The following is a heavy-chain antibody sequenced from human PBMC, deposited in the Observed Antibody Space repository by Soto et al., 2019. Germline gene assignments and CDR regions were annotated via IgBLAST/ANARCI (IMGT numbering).Heavy chain of an antibody. Sequence: EVQLVESGGGLVQPGGSLRLSCGASGFTFSIYWMHWVRQAPGKGLVWVSRINGDGSSTSNADPVKGRFTISRDNAKNTLYLEMNNLRADDTDVYYRARESMWAPDYCGQGTLVAVSS. J-gene: IGHJ4*02. V-gene: IGHV3-74*01. CDR3: ARESMWAPDY. CDR2: INGDGSST. D-gene: IGHD1-26*01. CDR1: GFTFSIYW.